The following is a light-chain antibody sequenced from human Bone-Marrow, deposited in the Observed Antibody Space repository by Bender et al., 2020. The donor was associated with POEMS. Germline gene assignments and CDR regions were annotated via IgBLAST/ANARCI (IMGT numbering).Light chain of an antibody. CDR2: SGH. J-gene: IGLJ3*02. CDR3: AVWDDSLNGWV. CDR1: SSNIGAHA. Sequence: QSVLTQPPSASGTPGQRVTISCSGGSSNIGAHAVNWYQHLPGTAPKLLIYSGHRRPSEVPDRFSGSRSGTSASLAISGLKSEDEADYYCAVWDDSLNGWVFGGGTKLTVL. V-gene: IGLV1-44*01.